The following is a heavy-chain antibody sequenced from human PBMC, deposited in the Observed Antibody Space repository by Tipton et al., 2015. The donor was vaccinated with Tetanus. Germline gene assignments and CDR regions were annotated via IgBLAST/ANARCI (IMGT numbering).Heavy chain of an antibody. V-gene: IGHV3-53*01. CDR3: ARDLRFDYSGGYYSYGMDV. J-gene: IGHJ6*02. CDR1: GFTVSSSY. CDR2: IYSGGST. D-gene: IGHD4-11*01. Sequence: QLVQSGGGLIQPGGSLRLSCAASGFTVSSSYMSWVRQSPGKGLEWVSVIYSGGSTYYAASVKGRFTISRDNSKNTLYLQMNSLRAEDTAVYYCARDLRFDYSGGYYSYGMDVWGQGTTVTVSS.